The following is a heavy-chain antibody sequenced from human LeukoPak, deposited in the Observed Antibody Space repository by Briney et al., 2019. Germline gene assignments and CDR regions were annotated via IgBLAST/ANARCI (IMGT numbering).Heavy chain of an antibody. Sequence: GRSLRLSCAASGFTFDEYAMHWVRQAPGKGLEWVSGISWNSGSIGYADSVKGRFTISRDNAKNSLYLQMNSLRAEDTALYYCAKDIRGYSSSWYDYWGQGTLVTVSS. D-gene: IGHD6-13*01. CDR2: ISWNSGSI. V-gene: IGHV3-9*01. CDR3: AKDIRGYSSSWYDY. J-gene: IGHJ4*02. CDR1: GFTFDEYA.